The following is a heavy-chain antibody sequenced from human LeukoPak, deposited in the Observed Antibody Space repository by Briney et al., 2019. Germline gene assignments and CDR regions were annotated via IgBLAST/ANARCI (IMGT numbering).Heavy chain of an antibody. Sequence: ASVKVSCKASGYTFTGYYMHWVRQAPGRGLEWMGWINPNSGGTKYAQKFQGRVTMTTDTSTSTAYMELRSLRSDDTAVYYCVRRLGDDFWSGYYSPWGQGTLVTVSS. CDR3: VRRLGDDFWSGYYSP. CDR1: GYTFTGYY. V-gene: IGHV1-2*02. J-gene: IGHJ5*02. CDR2: INPNSGGT. D-gene: IGHD3-3*01.